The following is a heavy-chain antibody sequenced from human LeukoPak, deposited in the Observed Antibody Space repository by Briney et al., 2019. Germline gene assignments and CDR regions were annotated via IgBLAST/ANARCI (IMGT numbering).Heavy chain of an antibody. J-gene: IGHJ4*02. D-gene: IGHD4-17*01. CDR3: ANEIRPNDY. V-gene: IGHV3-23*01. CDR2: ISNSGGDT. Sequence: GGSLRLSCAASGFTFSSYAMSWVRQAPGKGLEWVAAISNSGGDTFYSDSGKGRFTISRENSKSTLYLQMNSLRADDTAVYYCANEIRPNDYWGQGTLVTVSS. CDR1: GFTFSSYA.